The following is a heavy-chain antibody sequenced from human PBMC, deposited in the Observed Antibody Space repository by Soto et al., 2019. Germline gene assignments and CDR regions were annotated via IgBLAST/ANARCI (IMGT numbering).Heavy chain of an antibody. J-gene: IGHJ3*02. Sequence: GGSLRLSCAASGFTFSSYWMSWVRQAPGKGLEWVANIKQDGSEKYYVDSVKGRFTISRANAKNSLYLQMNSLRAEDSAVYYCARDRSGSFYRAFDIWGQGTMVTVS. D-gene: IGHD1-26*01. CDR1: GFTFSSYW. V-gene: IGHV3-7*01. CDR2: IKQDGSEK. CDR3: ARDRSGSFYRAFDI.